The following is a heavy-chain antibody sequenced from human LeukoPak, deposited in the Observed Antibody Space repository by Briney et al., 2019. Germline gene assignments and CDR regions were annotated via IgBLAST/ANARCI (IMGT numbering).Heavy chain of an antibody. D-gene: IGHD3-22*01. CDR3: ARRKIVVVTLFDY. V-gene: IGHV4-38-2*01. J-gene: IGHJ4*02. CDR1: GYSISSGYY. CDR2: IYHSGST. Sequence: KPSETLSLTCAVSGYSISSGYYWGWIRQPPGKGLEWIGSIYHSGSTYYNPSLKSRVTISVDTSKNQFSLKLSSVTAADTAVYYCARRKIVVVTLFDYWGQGTLVTVSS.